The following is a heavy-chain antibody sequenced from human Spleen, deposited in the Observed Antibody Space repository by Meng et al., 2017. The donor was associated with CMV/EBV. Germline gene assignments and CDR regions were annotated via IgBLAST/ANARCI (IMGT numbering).Heavy chain of an antibody. V-gene: IGHV3-7*01. J-gene: IGHJ4*02. D-gene: IGHD3-3*01. CDR2: IKQDGSEK. Sequence: GESLKISCAASGFTFSSYWMSWVRQAPGKGLEWVANIKQDGSEKYYVDSVKGRFTISRDNAKNSLYLQMNSLRAEDTAVYYCARGFFGVVWYFDYWGQGILVTVSS. CDR3: ARGFFGVVWYFDY. CDR1: GFTFSSYW.